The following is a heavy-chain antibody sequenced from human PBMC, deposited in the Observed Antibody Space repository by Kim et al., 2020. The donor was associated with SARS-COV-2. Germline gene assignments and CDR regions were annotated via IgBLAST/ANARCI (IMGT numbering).Heavy chain of an antibody. V-gene: IGHV3-13*04. D-gene: IGHD5-12*01. CDR2: IGTAGDT. CDR3: ARGEDGYNFDY. Sequence: GGSLRLSCAASGFTFSSYDMHWVRQATGKGLEWVSAIGTAGDTYYPGSVKGRFTISRENAKNSLYLQMNSLRAGDTAVYYCARGEDGYNFDYWGQGTLVTVSS. CDR1: GFTFSSYD. J-gene: IGHJ4*02.